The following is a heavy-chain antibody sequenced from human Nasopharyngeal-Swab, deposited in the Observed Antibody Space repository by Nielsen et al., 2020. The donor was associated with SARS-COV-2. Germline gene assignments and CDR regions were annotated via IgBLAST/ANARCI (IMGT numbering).Heavy chain of an antibody. CDR2: ISGSGGST. Sequence: GESLKISCAASGFTFSSYAMSWVHQAPGKGLEWVSAISGSGGSTYYADSVKGRFTISRDNSKNTLYLQMNSLRAEDTAVYYCAKEQTSGWYEMGFWGQGTLVTVSS. D-gene: IGHD6-19*01. CDR1: GFTFSSYA. CDR3: AKEQTSGWYEMGF. V-gene: IGHV3-23*01. J-gene: IGHJ4*02.